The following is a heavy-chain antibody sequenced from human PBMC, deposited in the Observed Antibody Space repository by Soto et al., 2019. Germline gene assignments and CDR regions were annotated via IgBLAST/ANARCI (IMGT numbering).Heavy chain of an antibody. J-gene: IGHJ2*01. Sequence: GSLSLSWAAAGLTLSDYYMSWIRQAPGKGLEWVSYISSSSSYTNYADSVKGRFTISRDNAKNSLYLQMNSLRAEDTAVYYWARVGGSYHWYFDRWGRGTLVTVSS. D-gene: IGHD1-26*01. CDR1: GLTLSDYY. CDR3: ARVGGSYHWYFDR. V-gene: IGHV3-11*06. CDR2: ISSSSSYT.